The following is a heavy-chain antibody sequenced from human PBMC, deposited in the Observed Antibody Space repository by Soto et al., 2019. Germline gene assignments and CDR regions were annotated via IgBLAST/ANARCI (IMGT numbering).Heavy chain of an antibody. CDR1: GLTFSSCG. J-gene: IGHJ3*01. D-gene: IGHD2-2*01. CDR2: ISYDGSNK. Sequence: QVQLVESGGGVVQPGRSLRLSCAASGLTFSSCGIHWVRQAPGKGLEWVAVISYDGSNKYFADSVKGRFTISRDNSMNTVYLQMNSLRAEDTAVYHCTKQVVPHTNAFDLWGQGTMVTVSS. V-gene: IGHV3-30*18. CDR3: TKQVVPHTNAFDL.